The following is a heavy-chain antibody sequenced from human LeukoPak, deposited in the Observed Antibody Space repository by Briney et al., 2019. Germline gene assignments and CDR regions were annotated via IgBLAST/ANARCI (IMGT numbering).Heavy chain of an antibody. CDR2: ISGSGGST. V-gene: IGHV3-23*01. J-gene: IGHJ4*02. D-gene: IGHD3-22*01. Sequence: GGSLRLSCVASGFTFSSYAMSWVRQAPGKGLEWVSAISGSGGSTYYADSVKGRFTISRDNSMHTLYLQMNSLRAEDTAVYYCAKSDYYDSSGHPSSFDYWGQGTLVAVSS. CDR1: GFTFSSYA. CDR3: AKSDYYDSSGHPSSFDY.